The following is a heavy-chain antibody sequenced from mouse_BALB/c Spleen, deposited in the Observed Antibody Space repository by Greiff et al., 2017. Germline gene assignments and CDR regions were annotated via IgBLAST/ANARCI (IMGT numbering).Heavy chain of an antibody. D-gene: IGHD1-2*01. CDR2: IYPGNSDT. Sequence: EVQLQQSGTVLARPGASVKMSCKASGYSFTSYWMHWVKQRPGQGLEWIGAIYPGNSDTSYNQKLKGKAKLTAVTSASTAYMELSSLTNEDSAVYYCTRSHYYGYGYFDVWGAGTAVTVAS. J-gene: IGHJ1*01. CDR3: TRSHYYGYGYFDV. V-gene: IGHV1-5*01. CDR1: GYSFTSYW.